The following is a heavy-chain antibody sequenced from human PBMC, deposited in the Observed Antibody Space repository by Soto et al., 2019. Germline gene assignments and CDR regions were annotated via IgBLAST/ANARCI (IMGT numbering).Heavy chain of an antibody. J-gene: IGHJ4*02. CDR1: GGSISSSSYY. CDR3: ARARLKDDIK. D-gene: IGHD3-9*01. CDR2: IYYTGNT. V-gene: IGHV4-39*01. Sequence: SQTLYLTCSVSGGSISSSSYYWGWIRQPPGKGLEWIGTIYYTGNTYYNPSLRSRVTISVDTSKNQLYLNLTSMTVADTAVYYCARARLKDDIKWGRATLVNVSS.